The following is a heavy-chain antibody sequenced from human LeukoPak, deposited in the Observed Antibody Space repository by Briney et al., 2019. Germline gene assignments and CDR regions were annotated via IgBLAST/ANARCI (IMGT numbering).Heavy chain of an antibody. CDR3: ARDRLRYFDFHLYFDY. CDR2: ISSSSSTI. D-gene: IGHD3-9*01. Sequence: GGSLRLSCAASGFTFSSYSMNWVRQAPGKGLEWVSYISSSSSTIYYADSVKGRFTISRDNAKNSLYLQMNSLRDEDTAVYYCARDRLRYFDFHLYFDYWGQGTQVTVSS. J-gene: IGHJ4*02. V-gene: IGHV3-48*02. CDR1: GFTFSSYS.